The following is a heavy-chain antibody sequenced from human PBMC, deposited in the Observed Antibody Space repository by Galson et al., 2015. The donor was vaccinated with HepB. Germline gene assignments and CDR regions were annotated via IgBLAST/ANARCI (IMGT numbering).Heavy chain of an antibody. CDR3: AHRIVGAASFSDAFDI. D-gene: IGHD1-26*01. J-gene: IGHJ3*02. Sequence: PALVKPTQTLTLTCTFSGFSLSTSGVGVGWIRQPPGKALEWLALIYWDDDKRYSPSLKSRLTITKDTSKNQVVLTMTNMDPVDTATYYCAHRIVGAASFSDAFDIWGQGTMVTVSS. CDR1: GFSLSTSGVG. V-gene: IGHV2-5*02. CDR2: IYWDDDK.